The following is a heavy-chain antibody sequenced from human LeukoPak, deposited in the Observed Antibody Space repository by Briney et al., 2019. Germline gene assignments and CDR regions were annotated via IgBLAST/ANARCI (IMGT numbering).Heavy chain of an antibody. J-gene: IGHJ4*02. V-gene: IGHV3-30-3*01. CDR1: GFTFSSYA. Sequence: GRSLRLSCAASGFTFSSYAMHWVRQAPGKGLEWVAVISYDGSNKYYADSVKGRFTISRDNSKNTLYLQMNSLRGEDTAVYYCASGLFGVVVAATFDMYWGQGTLVTVSS. CDR3: ASGLFGVVVAATFDMY. D-gene: IGHD2-15*01. CDR2: ISYDGSNK.